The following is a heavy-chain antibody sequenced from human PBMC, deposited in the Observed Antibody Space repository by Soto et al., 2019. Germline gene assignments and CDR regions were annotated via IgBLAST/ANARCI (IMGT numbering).Heavy chain of an antibody. J-gene: IGHJ4*02. D-gene: IGHD5-12*01. CDR2: VSYDGNNK. V-gene: IGHV3-30*18. CDR3: AKDLSNIGAALDY. Sequence: QVQLVESGGGVVQPGRSLRLSCEASGLIFGSLGMHWVRQAPGKGLEWVALVSYDGNNKYYADSVKGRFTISRDNSKNTLSLQMNSLRAEDTAVYYCAKDLSNIGAALDYWGQGTLVTVSS. CDR1: GLIFGSLG.